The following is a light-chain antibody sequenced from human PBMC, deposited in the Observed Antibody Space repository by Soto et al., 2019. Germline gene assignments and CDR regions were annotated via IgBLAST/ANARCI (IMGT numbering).Light chain of an antibody. Sequence: DIQMTQSPSSLSASVGDRVIITCLASQSISGWLAWYQQKPGKAPKLLIYKASTLESGVPSRFSGSGSGTEFTLTSSGLQPEDFATYYCQQYDSNPLTFGGGTKVEI. J-gene: IGKJ4*01. CDR2: KAS. CDR3: QQYDSNPLT. V-gene: IGKV1-5*03. CDR1: QSISGW.